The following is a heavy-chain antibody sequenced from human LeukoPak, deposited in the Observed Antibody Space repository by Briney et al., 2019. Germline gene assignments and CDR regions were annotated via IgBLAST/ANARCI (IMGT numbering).Heavy chain of an antibody. Sequence: SETLSLTCTVSGGSISPYYWSWIRQPPGKGLEWIGYIYYSGSTNYNPSLKSRVIISVDTSKNQFSLKLSSVTAAGTAVYYCAKYGYNYAFDIWGQGTMVTVSS. CDR3: AKYGYNYAFDI. D-gene: IGHD5-24*01. J-gene: IGHJ3*02. CDR2: IYYSGST. CDR1: GGSISPYY. V-gene: IGHV4-59*01.